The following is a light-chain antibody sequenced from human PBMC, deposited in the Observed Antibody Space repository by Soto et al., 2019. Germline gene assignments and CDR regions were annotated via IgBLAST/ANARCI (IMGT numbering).Light chain of an antibody. CDR3: QQYNSYPFP. CDR2: DAS. CDR1: QSISTW. J-gene: IGKJ3*01. Sequence: DIRMTQSPSTLSASVGDRVTITCRTSQSISTWLAWYQQKPGKAPKFLIYDASTLESGVPSRFSGRGSGTEFTLTISSLQPDDFATYYCQQYNSYPFPFGPGTKV. V-gene: IGKV1-5*01.